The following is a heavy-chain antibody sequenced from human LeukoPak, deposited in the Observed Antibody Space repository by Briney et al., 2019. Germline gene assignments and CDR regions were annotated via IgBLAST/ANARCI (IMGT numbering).Heavy chain of an antibody. CDR3: ARDQGLTAPPPYGLDV. D-gene: IGHD5-18*01. J-gene: IGHJ6*02. V-gene: IGHV1-69*04. CDR2: IIPVLNVT. CDR1: GGTFSSSA. Sequence: SVKVSCKTSGGTFSSSAITWVRQAPRQGLEWMGRIIPVLNVTTYAQKFQGSVTITADTSTSTVYMELSSLRSEETAVYYCARDQGLTAPPPYGLDVWGQGTTVIVSS.